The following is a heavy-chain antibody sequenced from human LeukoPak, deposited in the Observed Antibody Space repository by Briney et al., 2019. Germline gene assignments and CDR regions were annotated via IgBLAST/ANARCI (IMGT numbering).Heavy chain of an antibody. Sequence: SVKVSCKASGDAFSTYVFTWVRQAPGQGLGWMGRVIPIVNMVDYAEEFQGRVSLPADKSTSTGYMEVSGLRSEDTAVYYCARRIGERFSAHEYFDSWGQGTQVTVSS. V-gene: IGHV1-69*04. D-gene: IGHD5-12*01. CDR1: GDAFSTYV. J-gene: IGHJ4*02. CDR2: VIPIVNMV. CDR3: ARRIGERFSAHEYFDS.